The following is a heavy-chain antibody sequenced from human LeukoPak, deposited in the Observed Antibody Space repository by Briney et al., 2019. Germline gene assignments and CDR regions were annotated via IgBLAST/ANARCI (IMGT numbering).Heavy chain of an antibody. J-gene: IGHJ4*02. CDR1: GFTFSSYS. CDR2: ISSSSSTI. D-gene: IGHD6-19*01. Sequence: LSGGSLRLSCAASGFTFSSYSMNWVRQAPGKGLEWVSYISSSSSTIYYADSVKGRFTISRDNAKNSLYLQMNSLRAEDTAVYYCARDGYSSGWYGTITLFDYWGQGTLVTVSS. V-gene: IGHV3-48*04. CDR3: ARDGYSSGWYGTITLFDY.